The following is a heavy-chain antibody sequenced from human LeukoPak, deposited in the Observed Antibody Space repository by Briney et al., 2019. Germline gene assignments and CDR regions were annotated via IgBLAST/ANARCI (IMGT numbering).Heavy chain of an antibody. Sequence: SETLSLTCTVSGGSISSGDYSWSWIRQPPGKGLEWIGYIYYSGSTYYNPSLKSRVTISVDASKNQFSLKLSSVTAADTAVYYCARVTTVMLFDYWGQGTLVTVSS. V-gene: IGHV4-30-4*01. CDR3: ARVTTVMLFDY. CDR2: IYYSGST. J-gene: IGHJ4*02. D-gene: IGHD4-17*01. CDR1: GGSISSGDYS.